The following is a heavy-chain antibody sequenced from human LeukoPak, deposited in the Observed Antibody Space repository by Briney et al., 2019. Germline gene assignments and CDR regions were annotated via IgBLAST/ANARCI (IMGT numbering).Heavy chain of an antibody. D-gene: IGHD1-26*01. V-gene: IGHV3-30-3*01. CDR1: GFTFSSYA. CDR3: QGELALDY. Sequence: PGRSLRLSCAASGFTFSSYAMHWVRQAPGKGLEWVAVISYDGSNKYYADSVKGRFTISRDNSKNTLYLQMNSLRAEDTAVYYCQGELALDYWGQGTLVTVSS. CDR2: ISYDGSNK. J-gene: IGHJ4*02.